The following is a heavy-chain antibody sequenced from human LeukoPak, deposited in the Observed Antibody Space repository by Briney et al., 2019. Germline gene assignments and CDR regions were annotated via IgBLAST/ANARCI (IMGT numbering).Heavy chain of an antibody. CDR2: INPNSGGT. Sequence: ASVKVSCKASGYTFTGYYMHWVRQAPGQGLEWMGWINPNSGGTNYAQKFQGWVTMTRDTSNSTAYMELSRLRSDDTAVYYCARVQRITMVRGAGIDAFDIWGQGTMVTVSS. D-gene: IGHD3-10*01. J-gene: IGHJ3*02. CDR1: GYTFTGYY. V-gene: IGHV1-2*04. CDR3: ARVQRITMVRGAGIDAFDI.